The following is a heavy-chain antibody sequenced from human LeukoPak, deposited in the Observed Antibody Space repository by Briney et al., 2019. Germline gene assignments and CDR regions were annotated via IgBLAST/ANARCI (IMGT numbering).Heavy chain of an antibody. CDR2: ISAYNGNT. CDR1: GYTFTSYV. Sequence: GASVKVSCKASGYTFTSYVISGLRQPPGQGLEWMGWISAYNGNTNYAQKLQGRVTMTTDTSTSTAYMELRSLRSDDTAVDYCGRVVGATTADYWGEGTLVTVSS. V-gene: IGHV1-18*01. D-gene: IGHD1-26*01. J-gene: IGHJ4*02. CDR3: GRVVGATTADY.